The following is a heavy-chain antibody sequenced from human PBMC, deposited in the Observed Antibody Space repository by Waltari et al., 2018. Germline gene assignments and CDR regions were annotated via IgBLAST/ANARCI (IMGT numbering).Heavy chain of an antibody. Sequence: EVQLVESGGDLAQPGGSLRLSFVVSGFSFSSYSMNWVRQAPGKGLEWLSYISSSSAAIHYADSVKGRFTVSRDNAKNALYLQVSSLRVEDTAVYYCARDWEKDVWGKGTTVTVSS. D-gene: IGHD1-26*01. V-gene: IGHV3-48*04. CDR1: GFSFSSYS. J-gene: IGHJ6*04. CDR3: ARDWEKDV. CDR2: ISSSSAAI.